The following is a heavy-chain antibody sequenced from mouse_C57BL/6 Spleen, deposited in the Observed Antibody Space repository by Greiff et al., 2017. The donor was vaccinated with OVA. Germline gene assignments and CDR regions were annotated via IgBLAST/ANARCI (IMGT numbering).Heavy chain of an antibody. J-gene: IGHJ2*01. D-gene: IGHD3-3*01. CDR2: IYPGDGDT. CDR1: GYAFSSSW. CDR3: ARKGDWHYFDY. Sequence: QVQLQQSGPELVKPGASVKISCKASGYAFSSSWMNWVKQRPGKGLEWIGRIYPGDGDTNYNGKFKGKATLTADKSSSTAYMQLSSLTSEDSAVYFCARKGDWHYFDYWGQGTTLTVSS. V-gene: IGHV1-82*01.